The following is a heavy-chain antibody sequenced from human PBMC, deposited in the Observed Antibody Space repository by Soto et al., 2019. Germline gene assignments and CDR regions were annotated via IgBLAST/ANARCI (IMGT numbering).Heavy chain of an antibody. D-gene: IGHD3-22*01. CDR2: INPNSGDT. CDR3: ARARKNYYNTSDYDF. CDR1: GYTFIGYY. V-gene: IGHV1-2*02. J-gene: IGHJ4*02. Sequence: ASVKVSCKASGYTFIGYYMHWVRQAPGQGLEWMGWINPNSGDTNYAQKFQGRVTMTRDTSISTAYTELSRLRFDDTAVYYCARARKNYYNTSDYDFWGQGTLFTVSS.